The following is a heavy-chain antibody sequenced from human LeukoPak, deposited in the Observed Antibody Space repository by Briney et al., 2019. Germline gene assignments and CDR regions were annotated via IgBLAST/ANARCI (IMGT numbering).Heavy chain of an antibody. CDR1: GFTFSSYS. Sequence: GGSLRLSCAASGFTFSSYSMNWVRQAPGKGLEWVSSISSSCSYIYYADSVKGRFTISRDNAKNSLYLQMNSLRAEDTAVYYCARDRYSSWYAFDIWGQGTMVTVSS. CDR3: ARDRYSSWYAFDI. D-gene: IGHD6-13*01. V-gene: IGHV3-21*01. CDR2: ISSSCSYI. J-gene: IGHJ3*02.